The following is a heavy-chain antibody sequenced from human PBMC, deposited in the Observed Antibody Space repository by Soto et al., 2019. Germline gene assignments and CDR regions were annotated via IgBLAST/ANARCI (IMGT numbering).Heavy chain of an antibody. CDR3: AKDQRIVATIYLDY. V-gene: IGHV3-30*18. CDR2: ISYDGSNK. Sequence: PGGSLRLSCAASGFTFSSYGMHWVRQAPGQGLEWVAVISYDGSNKYYADSVKGRFTISRDNSKNTLYLQMNSLRAEDTAVYYCAKDQRIVATIYLDYWGQGTLVTVSS. CDR1: GFTFSSYG. D-gene: IGHD5-12*01. J-gene: IGHJ4*02.